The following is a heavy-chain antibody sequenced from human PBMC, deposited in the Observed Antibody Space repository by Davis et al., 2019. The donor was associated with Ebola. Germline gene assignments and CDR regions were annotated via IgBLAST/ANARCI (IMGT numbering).Heavy chain of an antibody. CDR2: IRYDGSNK. J-gene: IGHJ4*02. D-gene: IGHD3-10*01. CDR3: ARDGSGSYYVDY. Sequence: GESLKISCAASGFTFGSYGMHWVRQAPGKGLEWVTFIRYDGSNKYYADSLKGRFTISRDNAKNSLYLQMNSLRAEDTAVYYCARDGSGSYYVDYWGQGTLVTVSS. V-gene: IGHV3-30*02. CDR1: GFTFGSYG.